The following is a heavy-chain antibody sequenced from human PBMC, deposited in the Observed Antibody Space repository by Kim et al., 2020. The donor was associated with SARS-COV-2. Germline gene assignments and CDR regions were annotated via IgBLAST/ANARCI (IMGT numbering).Heavy chain of an antibody. Sequence: SETLSLTCTVSGDSISTSSDYWGWIRQPPGKGLEWIGSVYSSGSTYYNPSLKSRVTVSVDTSKSQFSLRLTSVTATDTAVYYGARCRRSGLYYIDFWGQGTKVTVSS. CDR3: ARCRRSGLYYIDF. J-gene: IGHJ4*02. D-gene: IGHD6-19*01. V-gene: IGHV4-39*01. CDR2: VYSSGST. CDR1: GDSISTSSDY.